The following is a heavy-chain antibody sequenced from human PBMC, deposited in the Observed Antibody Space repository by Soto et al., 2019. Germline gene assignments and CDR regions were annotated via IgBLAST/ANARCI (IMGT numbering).Heavy chain of an antibody. J-gene: IGHJ4*02. CDR3: ALTGSYYNTLDY. V-gene: IGHV4-31*03. D-gene: IGHD3-10*01. CDR1: GGSISSGGYY. CDR2: IYYSGST. Sequence: SETLSLTCTVSGGSISSGGYYWSWIRQHPGKGLEWIGYIYYSGSTYYNPSLKSRVTISVDTSKNQFSLKLSSVTAADTAVYYCALTGSYYNTLDYWGQGTLVTVSS.